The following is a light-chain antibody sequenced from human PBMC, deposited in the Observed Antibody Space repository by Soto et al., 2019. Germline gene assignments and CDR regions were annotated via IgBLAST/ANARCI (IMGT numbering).Light chain of an antibody. V-gene: IGKV3-20*01. Sequence: EIVLTQSPGTLSLSPGERAPLSCRASQSVDSNYLAWYQQTPGQAPRLLIYGASSRATGIPDRFSGSGSGTDFTLTISRLEPEDFALYYCQQYGSSLPDTFGQGTKLEIK. CDR2: GAS. J-gene: IGKJ2*01. CDR1: QSVDSNY. CDR3: QQYGSSLPDT.